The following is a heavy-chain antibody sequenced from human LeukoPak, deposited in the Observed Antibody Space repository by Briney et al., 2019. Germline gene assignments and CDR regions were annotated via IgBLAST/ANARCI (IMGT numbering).Heavy chain of an antibody. CDR2: INHSGST. Sequence: SETLSLTCAVYGGSFSGYYWSWIRQPPGKGLEWIGEINHSGSTNYNPSLKSRVTISVDTSKNQFSLTLSSVTAADTAVYYCERGGYYYGSGSYLYDYWGQGTLVTVSS. CDR3: ERGGYYYGSGSYLYDY. D-gene: IGHD3-10*01. J-gene: IGHJ4*02. CDR1: GGSFSGYY. V-gene: IGHV4-34*01.